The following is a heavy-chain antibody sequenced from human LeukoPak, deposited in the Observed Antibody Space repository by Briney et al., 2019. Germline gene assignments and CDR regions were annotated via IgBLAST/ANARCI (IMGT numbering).Heavy chain of an antibody. CDR1: GFTFSSYA. J-gene: IGHJ4*02. CDR3: AREKQWFSFDY. Sequence: GGSLRLSCAASGFTFSSYAMHWVRQAPGKGLEWVAVISYDGSNKYYADSVKGRFTISRDNSKNTLYLQMNSLRAEDTAVYYCAREKQWFSFDYWGQGTLVTVSS. V-gene: IGHV3-30-3*01. D-gene: IGHD6-19*01. CDR2: ISYDGSNK.